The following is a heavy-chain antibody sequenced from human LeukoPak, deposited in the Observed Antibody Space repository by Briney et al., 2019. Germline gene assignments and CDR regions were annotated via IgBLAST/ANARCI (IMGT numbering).Heavy chain of an antibody. Sequence: GGSLRLSCAASGFTFSSYWMNWVRQAPGKGLEWVANIKQDGSEKYYADSVKGRFTISRDNSKNTLYLQMNSLRAEDTAVYYCARGYCSGGSCYSTYYYGMDVWGQGTTVTVSS. J-gene: IGHJ6*02. V-gene: IGHV3-7*04. CDR3: ARGYCSGGSCYSTYYYGMDV. CDR2: IKQDGSEK. D-gene: IGHD2-15*01. CDR1: GFTFSSYW.